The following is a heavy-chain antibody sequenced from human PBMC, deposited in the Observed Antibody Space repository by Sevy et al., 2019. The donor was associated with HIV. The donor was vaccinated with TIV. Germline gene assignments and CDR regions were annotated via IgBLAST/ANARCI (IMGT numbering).Heavy chain of an antibody. CDR1: GFTFSSYA. J-gene: IGHJ4*02. CDR2: ISGSGGST. CDR3: AKVPPGRFLGREGYFDY. V-gene: IGHV3-23*01. Sequence: GGSLRLSCAASGFTFSSYAMSWVRQAPGKGLEWVSAISGSGGSTYYADSVKGRFTISRDNSKNTLYLQMNSLRAEDTAVYYCAKVPPGRFLGREGYFDYWGQGTLVTVSS. D-gene: IGHD3-3*01.